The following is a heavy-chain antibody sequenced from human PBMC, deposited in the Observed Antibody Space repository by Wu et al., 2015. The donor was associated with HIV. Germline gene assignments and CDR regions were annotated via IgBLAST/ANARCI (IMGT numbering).Heavy chain of an antibody. CDR1: GYTFTRYV. J-gene: IGHJ2*01. CDR2: ISGGTGDT. V-gene: IGHV1-18*01. D-gene: IGHD3-16*02. Sequence: QVQLVQSGTEVKKPGASVKVSCKASGYTFTRYVMSWLRQAPGQGLEWMGWISGGTGDTRYAQKFQARVTLTTDISITTTYMELRGLESDDTAVYYCARYIGYCYFDFWGRGTLVTVSS. CDR3: ARYIGYCYFDF.